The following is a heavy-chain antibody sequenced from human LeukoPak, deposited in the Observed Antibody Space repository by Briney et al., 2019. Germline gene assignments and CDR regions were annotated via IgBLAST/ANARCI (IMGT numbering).Heavy chain of an antibody. V-gene: IGHV3-23*01. CDR2: ISGSGDNT. CDR1: GFTFSVFA. Sequence: GGSLRLSCAASGFTFSVFAMSWVRRTPGKGLEWVSGISGSGDNTLYADSVKGRFTISKDNSKNKQYLEMNSLRAEDTAIYYCAKMKGHPLPKYYMDVWGQGTTVTVSS. D-gene: IGHD1-26*01. CDR3: AKMKGHPLPKYYMDV. J-gene: IGHJ6*01.